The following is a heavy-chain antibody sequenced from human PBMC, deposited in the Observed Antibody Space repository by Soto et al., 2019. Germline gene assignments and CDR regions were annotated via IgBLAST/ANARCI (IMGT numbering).Heavy chain of an antibody. CDR1: GFTFSSYW. Sequence: EVQLVESGGGLVQPGGSLRLSCAASGFTFSSYWMSWVRQAPGKGLEWVANIKQDGSEKYYVDSVKGRFTISRDNAKNSLYLQMNSLRAEDTAVYYCARDRVDFWSGYPYYFDYWGQGTLVIVSS. D-gene: IGHD3-3*01. V-gene: IGHV3-7*03. J-gene: IGHJ4*02. CDR3: ARDRVDFWSGYPYYFDY. CDR2: IKQDGSEK.